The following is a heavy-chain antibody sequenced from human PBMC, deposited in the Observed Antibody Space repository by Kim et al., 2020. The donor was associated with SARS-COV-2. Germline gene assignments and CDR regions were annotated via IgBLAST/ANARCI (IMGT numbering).Heavy chain of an antibody. CDR2: INPSGGST. CDR3: ARDWTGYGWDLRIAFDI. Sequence: ASVKVSCKASGYTFTSYYMHWVRQAPGQGLEWMGIINPSGGSTSYAQKFQGRVTMTRDTSTSTVYMELSSLRSEDTAVYYCARDWTGYGWDLRIAFDIWGQGTMVTVSS. J-gene: IGHJ3*02. CDR1: GYTFTSYY. D-gene: IGHD3-10*01. V-gene: IGHV1-46*01.